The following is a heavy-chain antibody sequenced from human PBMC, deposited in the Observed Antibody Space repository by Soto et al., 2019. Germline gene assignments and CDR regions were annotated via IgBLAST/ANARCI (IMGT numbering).Heavy chain of an antibody. Sequence: QVQLVQCGAEVKKPGSSVKVSCKASGETFSSYAFSWVRQAPGQGLEWMGGIIPIFGKPSYAQRFQGRVTITADTSTSTVYMELIRLTSEDTAVYYCARAGYCSGSSCYRFDYWGQGTLVTASS. J-gene: IGHJ4*02. CDR2: IIPIFGKP. V-gene: IGHV1-69*06. D-gene: IGHD2-15*01. CDR3: ARAGYCSGSSCYRFDY. CDR1: GETFSSYA.